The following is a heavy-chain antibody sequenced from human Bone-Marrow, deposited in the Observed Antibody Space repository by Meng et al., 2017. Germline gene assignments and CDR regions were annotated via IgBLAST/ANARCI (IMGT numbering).Heavy chain of an antibody. J-gene: IGHJ6*01. D-gene: IGHD3-10*01. CDR1: GFSLSTSGMR. CDR2: IDWDDDK. CDR3: ARDVLLWFGEARQGYYYYGMDV. V-gene: IGHV2-70*04. Sequence: SGPTLVKPTQTLTLTCTFSGFSLSTSGMRVSWIRQPPGKALEWLARIDWDDDKFYSTSLKTRLTISKDTSKNQVVLTMTNMDPVDTATYYCARDVLLWFGEARQGYYYYGMDVWGQGTTVT.